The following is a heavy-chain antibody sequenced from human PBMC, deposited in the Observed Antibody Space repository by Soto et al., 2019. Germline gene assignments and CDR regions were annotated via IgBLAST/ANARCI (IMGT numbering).Heavy chain of an antibody. J-gene: IGHJ6*02. CDR2: IYYSGST. Sequence: SETLSLTCTVSGGSISSSNYYWAWIRLSPVKGLEWIASIYYSGSTYYNPSLKSRVTISADTSKNQFSLKLSSVTAADTAMYYGTRHWTNLSGVDWDPGTTVTVAS. CDR3: TRHWTNLSGVD. D-gene: IGHD2-8*01. V-gene: IGHV4-39*01. CDR1: GGSISSSNYY.